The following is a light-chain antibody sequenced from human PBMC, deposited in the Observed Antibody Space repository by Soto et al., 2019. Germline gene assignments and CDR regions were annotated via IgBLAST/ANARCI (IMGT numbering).Light chain of an antibody. CDR2: KAF. V-gene: IGKV1-5*03. J-gene: IGKJ1*01. Sequence: DIQMTQSPSTLSASVGDRVTITCRASQSLNNWLAWYQQKPGKAPKLLIYKAFSLESGVPSRFSGSGSGTEFTLTISSLQPDDFASYYCQQYNSYSWTFGQGTKVETK. CDR1: QSLNNW. CDR3: QQYNSYSWT.